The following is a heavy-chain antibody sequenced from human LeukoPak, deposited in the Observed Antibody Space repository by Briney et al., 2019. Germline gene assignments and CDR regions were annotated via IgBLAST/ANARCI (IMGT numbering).Heavy chain of an antibody. V-gene: IGHV3-7*01. CDR3: ARDPYYMDV. J-gene: IGHJ6*03. CDR1: GFTFSSYW. Sequence: PGGSLRLSCAASGFTFSSYWMSWVRQAPGKGLEWVANIKQDGSEKYYVDSVKGRFTISRDNAKKLVYLQMNSLRAEDTALYYCARDPYYMDVWGKGTTVTISS. CDR2: IKQDGSEK.